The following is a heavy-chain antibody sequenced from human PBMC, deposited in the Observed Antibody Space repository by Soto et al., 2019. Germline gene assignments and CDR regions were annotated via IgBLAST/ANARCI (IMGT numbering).Heavy chain of an antibody. CDR3: AHRQTGSTVFDY. D-gene: IGHD3-10*01. V-gene: IGHV2-5*02. J-gene: IGHJ4*02. CDR2: IYWDDDK. Sequence: QITLKESGPTLVKPTQTLTLTCTFSGFSLSTSGVGVGWVRQPPGKALECLALIYWDDDKRYSPSLTSRLTITKDTSKNQVVLTMTNMDPVDTATYYYAHRQTGSTVFDYWGQGALVSVSS. CDR1: GFSLSTSGVG.